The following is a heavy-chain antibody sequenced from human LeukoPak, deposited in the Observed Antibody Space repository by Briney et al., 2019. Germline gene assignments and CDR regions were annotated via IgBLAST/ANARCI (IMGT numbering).Heavy chain of an antibody. J-gene: IGHJ5*02. CDR3: ARDRVGVHDSSGYWFDP. D-gene: IGHD3-22*01. CDR1: GYTFTSYY. V-gene: IGHV1-46*01. CDR2: INPSGGST. Sequence: ASVKVSCKASGYTFTSYYMPWVRQAPGQGLEWMGIINPSGGSTSYAQKFQGRVTMTRDTSTSTVYMELSSLRSEDTAVYYCARDRVGVHDSSGYWFDPWGQGTLVTVSS.